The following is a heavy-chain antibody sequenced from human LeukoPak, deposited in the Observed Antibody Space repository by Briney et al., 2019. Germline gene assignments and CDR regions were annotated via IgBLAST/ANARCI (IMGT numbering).Heavy chain of an antibody. V-gene: IGHV3-48*03. J-gene: IGHJ4*02. CDR3: ARGGYYYDSSAYSDY. Sequence: GGSLRLSCVASGLPFSSYEMNWVRQAPGKGLEWVSYISSIGTIYYADSVKGRFTISRDNDKNSLYLQMNSLKAEDTAVYYCARGGYYYDSSAYSDYWGQGTLVTVSS. D-gene: IGHD3-22*01. CDR2: ISSIGTI. CDR1: GLPFSSYE.